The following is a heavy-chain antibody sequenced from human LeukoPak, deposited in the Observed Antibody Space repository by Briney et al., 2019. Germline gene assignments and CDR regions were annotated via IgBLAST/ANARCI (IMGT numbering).Heavy chain of an antibody. D-gene: IGHD2-2*01. V-gene: IGHV1-24*01. Sequence: ASVKVSCKVSGYTLIELSIHWVRQAPGEGLEWMGGFDPERGERLYAQKFQGRVTMTEDTSADTAYLELSSLRSEDTAVYYCATIDCSTAICYGVDLNYYYYGLDVWGQGTTVTVSS. CDR1: GYTLIELS. CDR3: ATIDCSTAICYGVDLNYYYYGLDV. J-gene: IGHJ6*02. CDR2: FDPERGER.